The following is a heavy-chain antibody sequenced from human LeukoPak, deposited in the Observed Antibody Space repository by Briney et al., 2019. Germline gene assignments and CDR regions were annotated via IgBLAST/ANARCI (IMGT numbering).Heavy chain of an antibody. CDR3: AREQSIAGHTTADY. Sequence: GRSLTLSCPASESTLSTFWMHWLRQAPGKWHVSISRINTETSNTIFADSLKGRFTISRDNAKSTLYLQMSSLRAEDTAVYYCAREQSIAGHTTADYWGQGTLVTVSS. CDR2: INTETSNT. D-gene: IGHD1-26*01. V-gene: IGHV3-74*01. J-gene: IGHJ4*02. CDR1: ESTLSTFW.